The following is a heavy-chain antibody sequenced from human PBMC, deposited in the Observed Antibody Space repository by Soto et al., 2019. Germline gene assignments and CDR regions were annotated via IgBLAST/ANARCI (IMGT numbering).Heavy chain of an antibody. D-gene: IGHD5-18*01. J-gene: IGHJ5*02. CDR1: GGTFSNYA. CDR3: AKDGGKDGYFGNWFDP. Sequence: QVQLLQSGAEVKKPGSSVNVSCKASGGTFSNYAITWVRQAPGQGLEWLGRIIPVFGSTNFAQKFQGRVTLTAEESTTTVYMELSSLRSDDTAVYYCAKDGGKDGYFGNWFDPWGQGTLVTVSS. CDR2: IIPVFGST. V-gene: IGHV1-69*15.